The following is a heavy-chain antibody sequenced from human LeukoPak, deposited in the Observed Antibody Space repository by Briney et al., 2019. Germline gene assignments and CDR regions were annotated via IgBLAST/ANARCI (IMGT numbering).Heavy chain of an antibody. CDR1: GGSFSGHY. Sequence: SETLSLTCAVYGGSFSGHYWSWIRQPPGKGLEWIGEINHSGSTNYNPSLKSRVTISVDTSKNQFSLKLSSVTAADTAVYYCARVGAAGTDYWGQGTLVTVSS. CDR3: ARVGAAGTDY. V-gene: IGHV4-34*01. D-gene: IGHD6-13*01. J-gene: IGHJ4*02. CDR2: INHSGST.